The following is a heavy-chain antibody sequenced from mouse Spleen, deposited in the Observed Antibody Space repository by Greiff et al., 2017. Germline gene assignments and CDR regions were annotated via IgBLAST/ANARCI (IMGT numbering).Heavy chain of an antibody. J-gene: IGHJ3*01. V-gene: IGHV1-81*01. Sequence: QVQLQQSGAELARPGASVKLSCKASGYTFTSYGISWVKQRTGQGLEWIGEIYPRSGNTYYNEKFKGKATLTADKSSSTAYMELRSLTSEDSAVYFCASQLAYWGQGTLVTVSA. CDR1: GYTFTSYG. CDR3: ASQLAY. CDR2: IYPRSGNT.